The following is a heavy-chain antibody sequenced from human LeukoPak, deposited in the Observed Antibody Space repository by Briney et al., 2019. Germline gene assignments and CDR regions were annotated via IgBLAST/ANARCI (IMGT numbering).Heavy chain of an antibody. J-gene: IGHJ4*02. CDR3: AKLPGYDNTGYYSSVDY. V-gene: IGHV3-30*18. CDR1: GFTLTTFS. Sequence: GGSLRLSCAASGFTLTTFSIHWVRQAPGNGLEWVAVLSFDGNDKNYADSVEGRFTLSRDSSENTLYLHMNSLRPEDTAVYYCAKLPGYDNTGYYSSVDYWGQGILVTVSS. D-gene: IGHD3-22*01. CDR2: LSFDGNDK.